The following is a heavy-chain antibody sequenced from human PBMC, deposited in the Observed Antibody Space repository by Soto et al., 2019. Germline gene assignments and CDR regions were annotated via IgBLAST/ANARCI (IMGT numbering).Heavy chain of an antibody. J-gene: IGHJ6*02. CDR1: GGSISSDNFF. CDR3: ARVAIACPSSSCYNHYYYSLDV. Sequence: SETLSLTCTVSGGSISSDNFFWSWIRQPPGEGLEWIGYIYYRGSTYYNPSLESRLTLLVDTSKNQFSLKLRSVTAADTAVYYCARVAIACPSSSCYNHYYYSLDVWGQGTTVPVSS. D-gene: IGHD2-2*02. V-gene: IGHV4-30-4*01. CDR2: IYYRGST.